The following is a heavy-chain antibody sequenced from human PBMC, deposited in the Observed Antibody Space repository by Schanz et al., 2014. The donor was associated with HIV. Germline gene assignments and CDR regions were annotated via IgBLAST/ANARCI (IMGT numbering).Heavy chain of an antibody. Sequence: VQVVESGGRPVKPGESQRLSCAASGFIFSSYGMHWVRQAPGKGLEWVAVISYDGSSKYYADSVQGRFTITRDNSKNTLFLQMNSLRVEDTAVYYCTKRGPTVTTQHYFDNWGQGTLVTVSS. D-gene: IGHD4-17*01. CDR2: ISYDGSSK. V-gene: IGHV3-30*18. CDR1: GFIFSSYG. J-gene: IGHJ4*02. CDR3: TKRGPTVTTQHYFDN.